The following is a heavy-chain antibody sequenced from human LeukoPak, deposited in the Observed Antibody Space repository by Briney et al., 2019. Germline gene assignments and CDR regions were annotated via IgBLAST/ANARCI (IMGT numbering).Heavy chain of an antibody. D-gene: IGHD1-14*01. CDR3: ARIGNPYGFDI. Sequence: GGSLRLSCAASGFTFNNFWMAWVRQAPGKGLEWVANIKEDGSEQYYVDSVKGRFTISRDNARKSLFLQMSSLRAEDTAVYYCARIGNPYGFDIWGQGTMVTVAS. CDR1: GFTFNNFW. CDR2: IKEDGSEQ. V-gene: IGHV3-7*01. J-gene: IGHJ3*02.